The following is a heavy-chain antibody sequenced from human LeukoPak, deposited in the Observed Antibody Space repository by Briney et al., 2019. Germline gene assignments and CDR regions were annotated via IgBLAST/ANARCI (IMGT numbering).Heavy chain of an antibody. J-gene: IGHJ4*02. CDR2: IYYGGST. Sequence: SETLSLTCTVSGGSISSYYWSWIRQPPGKGLEWIGYIYYGGSTNYNPSLKSRVTISVDTSKNQFSLKLSSVTAADTAVYYCARGYSYGYWFDYWGQGTLVTVSS. V-gene: IGHV4-59*01. CDR1: GGSISSYY. D-gene: IGHD5-18*01. CDR3: ARGYSYGYWFDY.